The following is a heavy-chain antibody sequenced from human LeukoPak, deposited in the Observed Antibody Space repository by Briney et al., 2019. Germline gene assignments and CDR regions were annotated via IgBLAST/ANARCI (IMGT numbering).Heavy chain of an antibody. CDR1: GLTFSTYA. CDR2: ISGRGTST. J-gene: IGHJ4*02. V-gene: IGHV3-23*01. D-gene: IGHD3-22*01. CDR3: AKDGPDGSGYQFDY. Sequence: GGSLRLSCAASGLTFSTYALSWVRQAPGKRLEWVSAISGRGTSTYYADSVKGRFTISRDNSKNTLYLQMNRLRAEDTAVYYCAKDGPDGSGYQFDYWGQGTLVTVSS.